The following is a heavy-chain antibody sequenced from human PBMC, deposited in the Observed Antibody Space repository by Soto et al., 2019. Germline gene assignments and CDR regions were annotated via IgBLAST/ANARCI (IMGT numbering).Heavy chain of an antibody. D-gene: IGHD3-22*01. V-gene: IGHV1-69*01. CDR3: ALEVGVRYDSSGDPVGWFDP. J-gene: IGHJ5*02. CDR2: IIPIFGTA. Sequence: QVQLVQSGAEVKKPGSSVKVSCKASGGTFSSYAISWVRQAPGQGLEWMGGIIPIFGTANYAQKFQGRVTITADESTSTAYMELSSLRSEDTAVYYCALEVGVRYDSSGDPVGWFDPWGQGTLVTVSS. CDR1: GGTFSSYA.